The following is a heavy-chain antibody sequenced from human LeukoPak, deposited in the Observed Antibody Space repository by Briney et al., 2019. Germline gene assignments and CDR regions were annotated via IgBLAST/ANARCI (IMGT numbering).Heavy chain of an antibody. CDR3: ARSKGSGSYYYFDY. CDR1: GYTFTGYY. D-gene: IGHD3-10*01. Sequence: ASVKVSCKASGYTFTGYYMHWVRQAPGQGLEWMGWINPNSGGTNYAQKFQGRVTMTRDTSISTAYMELSRLRSEDTAVYYCARSKGSGSYYYFDYWGQGTLVTVSS. CDR2: INPNSGGT. V-gene: IGHV1-2*02. J-gene: IGHJ4*02.